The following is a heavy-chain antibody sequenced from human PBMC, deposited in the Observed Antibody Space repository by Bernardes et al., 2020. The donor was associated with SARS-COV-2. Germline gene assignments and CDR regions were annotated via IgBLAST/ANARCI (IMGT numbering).Heavy chain of an antibody. Sequence: GGSLRLSCAASGFTFSSYSMNWVRQAPGKGLEWVSYISSSSSTIYYADSVKGRFTISRDNAKNSLYLQMNSLRAEDTAVYYCARIGVVPAARWGQGTLVTVSS. J-gene: IGHJ4*02. CDR2: ISSSSSTI. CDR1: GFTFSSYS. D-gene: IGHD2-2*01. CDR3: ARIGVVPAAR. V-gene: IGHV3-48*04.